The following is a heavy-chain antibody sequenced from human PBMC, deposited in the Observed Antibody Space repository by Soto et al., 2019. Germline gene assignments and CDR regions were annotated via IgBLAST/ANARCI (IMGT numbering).Heavy chain of an antibody. J-gene: IGHJ6*02. D-gene: IGHD2-21*02. CDR3: ASSYCGGNCYSILPLDYYYSGMDV. V-gene: IGHV1-18*01. Sequence: ASVKVSCKASGYTFTNYGISWVRQAPGQGLEWMGWISAYNGNINYAQKLQGRVTMTTDTSTSTAYMELRSLRSDDTAMYYCASSYCGGNCYSILPLDYYYSGMDVWGQGTTVTV. CDR1: GYTFTNYG. CDR2: ISAYNGNI.